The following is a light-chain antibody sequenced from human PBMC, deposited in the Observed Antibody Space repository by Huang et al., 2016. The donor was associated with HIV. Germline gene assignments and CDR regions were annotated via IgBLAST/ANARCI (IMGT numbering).Light chain of an antibody. Sequence: DIQMTQSPSSLSPSVGDRVTITCQASQDINKFLNWYQQRPGKAPRLLIYDASNLETGVPSRFSGSGSGTDVTFTISSLQPEDVATYYCQQYDGLPPWTFGQGTKVEIK. CDR1: QDINKF. J-gene: IGKJ1*01. CDR2: DAS. CDR3: QQYDGLPPWT. V-gene: IGKV1-33*01.